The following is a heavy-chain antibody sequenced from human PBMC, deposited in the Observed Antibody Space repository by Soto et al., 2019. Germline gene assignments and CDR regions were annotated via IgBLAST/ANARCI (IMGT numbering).Heavy chain of an antibody. CDR2: ISHNGST. J-gene: IGHJ4*02. Sequence: QVQLQQWGAGLLKPSETLSLTCGVYGGSFRGYYWCWIRQPPGKGLVWIGEISHNGSTNYNPSLKGLVTISEDTPRSQFSLMLTDVTAADTAVYFCARSRGRTTGWYPMYWGQGTHVALSS. V-gene: IGHV4-34*01. CDR1: GGSFRGYY. CDR3: ARSRGRTTGWYPMY. D-gene: IGHD6-19*01.